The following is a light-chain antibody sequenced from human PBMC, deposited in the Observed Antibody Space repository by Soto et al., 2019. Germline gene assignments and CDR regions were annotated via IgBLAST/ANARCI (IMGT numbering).Light chain of an antibody. CDR2: DVN. Sequence: QSALTQPASASGSPGQSITISCTGTSSDAGRYNLVSWYQQHPGKAPKLMIYDVNKRPSWVSNRISGSKSGNTASLTISGLQAEDEADYYCCSYAGSSFYVFGTGTKFTVL. J-gene: IGLJ1*01. CDR1: SSDAGRYNL. CDR3: CSYAGSSFYV. V-gene: IGLV2-23*02.